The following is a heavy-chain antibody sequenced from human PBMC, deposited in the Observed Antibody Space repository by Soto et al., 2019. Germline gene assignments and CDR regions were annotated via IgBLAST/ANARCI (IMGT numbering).Heavy chain of an antibody. CDR1: GFTFSDYY. CDR2: ISSSGSTI. CDR3: ARDPLRFLEWLPYADY. V-gene: IGHV3-11*01. Sequence: QVQLVESGGGLVKPGGSLRLSCAVSGFTFSDYYMSWIRQAPGKGLEWVSYISSSGSTIYYADSVKGRFTISRDNAKNSLYLQMNSLRAEDTAVYYCARDPLRFLEWLPYADYWGQGTLVTVSS. D-gene: IGHD3-3*01. J-gene: IGHJ4*02.